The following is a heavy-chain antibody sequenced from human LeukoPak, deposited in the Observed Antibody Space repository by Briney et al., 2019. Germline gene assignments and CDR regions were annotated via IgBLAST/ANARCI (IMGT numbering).Heavy chain of an antibody. Sequence: GGSLRLSCAASGFTFSSNYMSWVRQAPGKGLEWVSVIYSGGSTYYADSVKGRFTISRDNSKNTLYLQMNSLRAEDTAVYYCAREDSSGGYYFDYWAREPWSPSPQ. D-gene: IGHD6-19*01. V-gene: IGHV3-53*01. CDR1: GFTFSSNY. CDR3: AREDSSGGYYFDY. CDR2: IYSGGST. J-gene: IGHJ4*02.